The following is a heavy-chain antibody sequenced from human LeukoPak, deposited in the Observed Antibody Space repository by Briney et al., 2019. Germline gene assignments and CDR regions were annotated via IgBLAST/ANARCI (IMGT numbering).Heavy chain of an antibody. Sequence: AGGSLRLSCAASAFAFSTYGMHWVRQAPGKGLEWVAVISYDGSNKYYADSVKGRFTISRDNSKNTLYLQMNSLRAEDTAVYYCASALLDSSSWFIDYWGQGTLVTVSS. D-gene: IGHD6-13*01. J-gene: IGHJ4*02. CDR1: AFAFSTYG. CDR2: ISYDGSNK. V-gene: IGHV3-30*03. CDR3: ASALLDSSSWFIDY.